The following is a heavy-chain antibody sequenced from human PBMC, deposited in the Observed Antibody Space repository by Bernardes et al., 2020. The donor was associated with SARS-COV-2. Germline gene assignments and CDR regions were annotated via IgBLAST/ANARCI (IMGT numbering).Heavy chain of an antibody. CDR1: GYSFTSYW. CDR2: IYPGDSDT. D-gene: IGHD3-16*02. V-gene: IGHV5-51*01. Sequence: GESLKISCKGSGYSFTSYWIGWVRQMPGKGLEWMGIIYPGDSDTRYSPSFQGQVTISADKSISTAYLQWSSLKASDTAMYYCARVGVYDYIWGSYRSDAFDIWGQGTMVTVSS. J-gene: IGHJ3*02. CDR3: ARVGVYDYIWGSYRSDAFDI.